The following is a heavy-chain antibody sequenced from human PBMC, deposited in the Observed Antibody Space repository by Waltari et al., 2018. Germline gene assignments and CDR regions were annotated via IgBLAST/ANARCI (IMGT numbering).Heavy chain of an antibody. J-gene: IGHJ3*02. CDR1: GGSISSSSYY. D-gene: IGHD2-15*01. CDR2: IYYSGTT. CDR3: ASLYCSGGSCYWSAFDI. Sequence: QLQLQESGPGLVKPSETLSLTCTVSGGSISSSSYYWGWIRQPPGKGLEWIGSIYYSGTTYYNPSLKSRVTISVDTSKNQFSLKLSSVTAADTAVYYCASLYCSGGSCYWSAFDIWGQGTMVTVSS. V-gene: IGHV4-39*01.